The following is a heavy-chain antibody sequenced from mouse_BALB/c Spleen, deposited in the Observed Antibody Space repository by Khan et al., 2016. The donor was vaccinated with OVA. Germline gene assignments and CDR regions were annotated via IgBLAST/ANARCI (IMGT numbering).Heavy chain of an antibody. CDR2: INPSTGYT. Sequence: VQLQQSGAELAKPGASVKMSCKASGYTFTSYWMHWVKQRPGQGLEWIGYINPSTGYTESNQRFKDKATLTADKSSSTAYMQLSSLTSEESAVYDCANHGSSSAWLTYWGQGTLVTVSA. J-gene: IGHJ3*01. D-gene: IGHD1-1*01. CDR1: GYTFTSYW. CDR3: ANHGSSSAWLTY. V-gene: IGHV1-7*01.